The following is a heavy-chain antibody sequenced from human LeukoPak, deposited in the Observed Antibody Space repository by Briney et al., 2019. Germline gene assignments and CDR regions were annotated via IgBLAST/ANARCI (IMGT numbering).Heavy chain of an antibody. CDR1: GGSISSSNYY. Sequence: PSETLSLTCTVSGGSISSSNYYWGWIRQPPGKGLEWIGSIYYSGSTYYNPSLKSRVTISVDTSKNQFSLKLSSVTAADTAVYYCARHARSNSWYRWVWFDPWGQGTLVTVSS. J-gene: IGHJ5*02. CDR2: IYYSGST. V-gene: IGHV4-39*01. D-gene: IGHD6-13*01. CDR3: ARHARSNSWYRWVWFDP.